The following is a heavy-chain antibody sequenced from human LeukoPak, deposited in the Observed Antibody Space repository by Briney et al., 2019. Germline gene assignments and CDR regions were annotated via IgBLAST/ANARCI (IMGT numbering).Heavy chain of an antibody. V-gene: IGHV5-51*01. J-gene: IGHJ6*03. CDR3: ARAGTYYYYHMDV. CDR1: GYSFTSCW. CDR2: IHPGDSDT. D-gene: IGHD6-19*01. Sequence: GESLKISCKGSGYSFTSCWIGWVRQMPGKGLEWMGIIHPGDSDTRYSPSFQGQVTISADKSISTAYLQWSSLKASDTAIYYCARAGTYYYYHMDVWGKGTTVTVFS.